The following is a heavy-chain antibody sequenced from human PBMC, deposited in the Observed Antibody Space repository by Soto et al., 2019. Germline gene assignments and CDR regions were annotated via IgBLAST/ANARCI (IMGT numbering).Heavy chain of an antibody. V-gene: IGHV4-59*08. J-gene: IGHJ4*01. Sequence: SETLSLTCTVSGGSISSYYWSWIRQPPGKGLEWIGYIYYSGSTNYNPSLKSRLTISADTSKNQFSLKLSSVTAADTAVYYCARHVNQFWSAYFLIDFWGRGTLVTVSS. D-gene: IGHD3-3*01. CDR1: GGSISSYY. CDR2: IYYSGST. CDR3: ARHVNQFWSAYFLIDF.